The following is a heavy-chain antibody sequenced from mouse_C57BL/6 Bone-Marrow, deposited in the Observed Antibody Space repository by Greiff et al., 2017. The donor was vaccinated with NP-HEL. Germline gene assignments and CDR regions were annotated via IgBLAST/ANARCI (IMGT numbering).Heavy chain of an antibody. J-gene: IGHJ3*01. V-gene: IGHV1-42*01. CDR3: ARADYDLFAY. CDR2: INPSTGGT. D-gene: IGHD2-4*01. CDR1: GYSFTGYY. Sequence: VQLQQSGPELVKPGASVKISCKASGYSFTGYYMNWVKQSPEKSLEWIGEINPSTGGTTYNQKFKAKATLTVDKSSSTAYMQLKSLTSEDSAVYYCARADYDLFAYWGQGTLVTVSA.